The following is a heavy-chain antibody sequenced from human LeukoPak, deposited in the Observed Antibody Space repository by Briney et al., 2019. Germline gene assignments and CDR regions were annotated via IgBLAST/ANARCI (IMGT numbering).Heavy chain of an antibody. CDR3: ARDMDISRDGYKFDY. D-gene: IGHD5-24*01. V-gene: IGHV1-46*01. CDR2: INPSGSST. J-gene: IGHJ4*02. CDR1: GDTFTNYY. Sequence: ASVKVSCKASGDTFTNYYIHWVRQAPGQGLEWMGIINPSGSSTSYAQKFQGRVTMTRDTSTSTVNMELSNLRSEDTAVYYCARDMDISRDGYKFDYWGQGTLVTVSS.